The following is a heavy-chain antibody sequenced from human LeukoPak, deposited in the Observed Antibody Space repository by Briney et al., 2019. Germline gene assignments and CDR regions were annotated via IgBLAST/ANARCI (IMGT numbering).Heavy chain of an antibody. J-gene: IGHJ4*02. CDR2: IYRSGGTT. CDR3: AKDRNSDGKNSLDY. Sequence: GGSLRLSCEGSGFIFSGYAMNWVRQTPEKGLEWVALIYRSGGTTYYADSVKGRFTISRDNSRDTVYLQMNSLRVDDTARYFCAKDRNSDGKNSLDYWGQGTQVTVSS. D-gene: IGHD5-24*01. CDR1: GFIFSGYA. V-gene: IGHV3-23*05.